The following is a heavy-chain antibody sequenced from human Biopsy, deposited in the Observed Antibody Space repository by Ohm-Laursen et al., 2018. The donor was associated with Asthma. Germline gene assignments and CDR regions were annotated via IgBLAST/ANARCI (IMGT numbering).Heavy chain of an antibody. V-gene: IGHV4-31*03. CDR1: GGAIDRGAYF. D-gene: IGHD2-21*01. J-gene: IGHJ6*02. Sequence: SLTLSLTCTVPGGAIDRGAYFWSWLRQLPGRVLEWIGYIYYNGTTSYKPSLKSRVTISVDTSQNQFSLNLNSVTAADTAVYYCARDRMPTIIPDPYSYHGIDVWGQGTTVTVSS. CDR3: ARDRMPTIIPDPYSYHGIDV. CDR2: IYYNGTT.